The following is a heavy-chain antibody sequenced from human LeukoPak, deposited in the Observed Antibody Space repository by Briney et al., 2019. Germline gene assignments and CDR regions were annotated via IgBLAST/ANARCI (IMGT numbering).Heavy chain of an antibody. CDR2: IIPIFGTA. CDR3: AREGKWFGELFLIYYYGMDV. V-gene: IGHV1-69*13. CDR1: GGTFSSYA. D-gene: IGHD3-10*01. Sequence: GASVKVSCKASGGTFSSYAISWVRQAPGQGLEWMGGIIPIFGTANYAQKFQGRVTITADESTSTAYMELSSLRSEDTAVYYCAREGKWFGELFLIYYYGMDVWGQGTTVTVSS. J-gene: IGHJ6*02.